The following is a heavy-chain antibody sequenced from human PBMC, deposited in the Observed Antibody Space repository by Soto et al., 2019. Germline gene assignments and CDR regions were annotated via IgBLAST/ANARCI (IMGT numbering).Heavy chain of an antibody. CDR3: GRGRSGELVVFY. D-gene: IGHD6-6*01. CDR1: GYTFTGYY. CDR2: ISPYSGGT. Sequence: QVQLVQSGAEVKESGASVKVSCKASGYTFTGYYIHWVRQAPGQGLEWMGEISPYSGGTKYAQKIQGRVTMTRDTSISTVYMELSNLSPDDTAVYYCGRGRSGELVVFYWGQGTLVTVYS. V-gene: IGHV1-2*02. J-gene: IGHJ4*02.